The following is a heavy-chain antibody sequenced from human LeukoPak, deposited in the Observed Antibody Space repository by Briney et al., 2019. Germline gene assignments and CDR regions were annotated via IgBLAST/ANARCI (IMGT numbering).Heavy chain of an antibody. Sequence: GGSLRLSCAASGFTFSDYYMSWIRQAPGKGLEWVANIKQDGSEKYYVDSVKGRFTISRDNAKNSLYLQMNSLRAEDTAVYYCARDRGRSSSSVWGQGTLVTVSS. CDR3: ARDRGRSSSSV. J-gene: IGHJ4*02. V-gene: IGHV3-7*01. D-gene: IGHD6-6*01. CDR1: GFTFSDYY. CDR2: IKQDGSEK.